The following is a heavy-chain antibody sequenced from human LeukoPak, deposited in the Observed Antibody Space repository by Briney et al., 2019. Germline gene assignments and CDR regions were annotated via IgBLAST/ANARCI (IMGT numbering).Heavy chain of an antibody. J-gene: IGHJ4*02. Sequence: GGSLRLSCAASGFTFSSYAMSWVRQAPGKGLEWVANIKQDGSEKYYVDSVKGRFTISRDNAKNSLYLQMNSLRAEDTAVYYCVRTRGSDYWGQGTLVTVSS. CDR2: IKQDGSEK. CDR3: VRTRGSDY. V-gene: IGHV3-7*01. D-gene: IGHD2-15*01. CDR1: GFTFSSYA.